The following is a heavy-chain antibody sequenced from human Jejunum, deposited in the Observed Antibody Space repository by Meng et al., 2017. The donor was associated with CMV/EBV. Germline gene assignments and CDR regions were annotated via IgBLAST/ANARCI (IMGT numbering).Heavy chain of an antibody. CDR1: GFTFSSYE. J-gene: IGHJ5*02. CDR3: ARSVARYNWFDP. D-gene: IGHD2-21*01. V-gene: IGHV3-74*01. Sequence: SGFTFSSYEMNWVRHAPGKGLEWVSRINSDGSSTSYADSVKGRFTISRDNAKNTLYLQMNSLRGEDTAVYYCARSVARYNWFDPWGQGTLVTVSS. CDR2: INSDGSST.